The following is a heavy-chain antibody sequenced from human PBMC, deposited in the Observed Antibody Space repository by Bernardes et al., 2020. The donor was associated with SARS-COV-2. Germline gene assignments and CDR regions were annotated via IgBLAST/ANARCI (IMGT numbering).Heavy chain of an antibody. CDR1: GFMFSDFH. J-gene: IGHJ2*01. CDR3: ARDGLHTAGNQGPWFFDL. V-gene: IGHV3-11*05. CDR2: IDNTGRHT. D-gene: IGHD2-15*01. Sequence: GGSLRLSCSASGFMFSDFHMTWVRQTSGRGLEWVSSIDNTGRHTDYVDSVTGRFTISRDNARNSLDLHMTSLRVDDTALYYCARDGLHTAGNQGPWFFDLWGRGILVTVSP.